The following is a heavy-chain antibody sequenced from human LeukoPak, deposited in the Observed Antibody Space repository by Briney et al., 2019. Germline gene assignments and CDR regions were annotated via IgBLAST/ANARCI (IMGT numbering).Heavy chain of an antibody. Sequence: GGSLRLSCAASGFTFSSYSMNWVRQAPGKGLEWVSYISSSSSTIYYADSVKGRFTISRDNAKNSLYPQMNSLRAEDTAVYYCARKVQLWLDYYGMDVWGQGTTVTVSS. J-gene: IGHJ6*02. CDR3: ARKVQLWLDYYGMDV. V-gene: IGHV3-48*01. CDR2: ISSSSSTI. CDR1: GFTFSSYS. D-gene: IGHD5-18*01.